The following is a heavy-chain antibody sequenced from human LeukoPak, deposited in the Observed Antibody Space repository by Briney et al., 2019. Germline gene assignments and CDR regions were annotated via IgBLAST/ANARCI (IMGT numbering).Heavy chain of an antibody. CDR2: ISHSGNT. J-gene: IGHJ4*02. CDR3: AIYGGNSVFDY. V-gene: IGHV4-34*01. CDR1: GGSFSGYY. D-gene: IGHD4-23*01. Sequence: SETLSLTCAIYGGSFSGYYWSWIRQPPGKGLVWIGEISHSGNTNYNPSLKSRVTISMDTSKNQFSLKLSSVTAADTAVYYCAIYGGNSVFDYWGQGTLVTVSS.